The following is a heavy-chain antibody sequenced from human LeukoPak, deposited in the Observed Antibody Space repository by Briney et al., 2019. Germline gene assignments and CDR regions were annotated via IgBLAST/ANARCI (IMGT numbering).Heavy chain of an antibody. CDR3: ARGRRW. CDR2: INDRGST. D-gene: IGHD5-24*01. V-gene: IGHV4-34*01. J-gene: IGHJ4*02. Sequence: SETLSLTCAVYGGTFSGYYWTWIRQPPGKGLEWIGEINDRGSTNYDPTPKSRVTISVDTSKNQFALKLTSVTAADTAVYYCARGRRWWGQGALVTVSS. CDR1: GGTFSGYY.